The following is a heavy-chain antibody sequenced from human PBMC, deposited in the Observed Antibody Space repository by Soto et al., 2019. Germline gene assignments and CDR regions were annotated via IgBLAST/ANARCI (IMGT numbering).Heavy chain of an antibody. D-gene: IGHD3-3*01. J-gene: IGHJ6*02. V-gene: IGHV4-30-4*01. CDR2: IYYSGST. CDR1: GGSISSGDYY. CDR3: AKDKLRFGGYYYGMDV. Sequence: SETLSLTCTVSGGSISSGDYYWSWIRQPPGKGLEWIGYIYYSGSTYYNPSLKSRVTISVDTSKNQFSLKLSSVTAADTAVYYCAKDKLRFGGYYYGMDVWGQGTTVTAP.